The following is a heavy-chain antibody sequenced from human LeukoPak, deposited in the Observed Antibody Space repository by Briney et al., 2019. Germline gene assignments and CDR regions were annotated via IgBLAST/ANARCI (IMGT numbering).Heavy chain of an antibody. J-gene: IGHJ4*02. V-gene: IGHV1-46*01. CDR1: GYTFTSYY. CDR3: AREGYSAAFDL. D-gene: IGHD2-2*02. Sequence: ASVKVSCKASGYTFTSYYMHWVRQAPGQGLEWMGIINPSGGSTSYAQKFQGRVTITADESTSTAYMELSSLRSEDTAVYYCAREGYSAAFDLWGQGTLVSVSS. CDR2: INPSGGST.